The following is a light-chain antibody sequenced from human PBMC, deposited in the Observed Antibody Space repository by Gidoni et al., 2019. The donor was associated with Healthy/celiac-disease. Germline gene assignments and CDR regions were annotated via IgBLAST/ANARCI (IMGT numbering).Light chain of an antibody. V-gene: IGKV1-5*01. CDR1: QSISSW. CDR3: QQYNSYPTFT. Sequence: GDRVTITCRASQSISSWLAWYQQKPGKAPKLLIYDASNLESGVPSRFSGSGSGTELTLTISSLQPDDFATYYCQQYNSYPTFTFGQXTRLEIK. CDR2: DAS. J-gene: IGKJ5*01.